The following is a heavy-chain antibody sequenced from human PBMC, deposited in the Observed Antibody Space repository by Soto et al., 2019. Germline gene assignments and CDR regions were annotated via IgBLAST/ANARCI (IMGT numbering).Heavy chain of an antibody. CDR3: AKGMVPDQ. J-gene: IGHJ5*02. V-gene: IGHV3-23*01. CDR1: GFNFRQYA. Sequence: EVQLLESGGGFVQPGGSLRLSCAASGFNFRQYAMILVRQAPGKGLEWVSAITATGTHYADSVKGRFTISRDSSKSTLYLDINNLRVEDTAVYYCAKGMVPDQWGQGTLITVSS. CDR2: ITATGT. D-gene: IGHD6-13*01.